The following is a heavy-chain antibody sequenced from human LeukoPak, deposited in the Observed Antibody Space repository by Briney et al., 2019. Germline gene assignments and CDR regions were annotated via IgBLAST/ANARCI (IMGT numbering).Heavy chain of an antibody. D-gene: IGHD6-13*01. Sequence: SETLSLTCTVSGGSISSYYWSWVWPPPGKGLEWIGYIYYSGTTNYNPSLKSRATISVDTSKNQFSLKLSSVTAADTAVYYCARGVYIAAAQHGYWGQGTLVTVSS. CDR1: GGSISSYY. J-gene: IGHJ4*02. CDR2: IYYSGTT. CDR3: ARGVYIAAAQHGY. V-gene: IGHV4-59*01.